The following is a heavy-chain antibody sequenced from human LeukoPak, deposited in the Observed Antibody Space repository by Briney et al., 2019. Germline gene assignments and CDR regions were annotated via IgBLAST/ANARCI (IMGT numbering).Heavy chain of an antibody. CDR1: GFTFSSYG. Sequence: GGSLRLSCAASGFTFSSYGMHWVRQAPDKGLEWVAFIRYDGSSKYSADSVKGRITISRDNSKNTLSLQMNSLRAEDTAVYYCAKDRAAWSGYSYPYFDYWGQGTLVTVSS. V-gene: IGHV3-30*02. CDR2: IRYDGSSK. D-gene: IGHD3-3*01. J-gene: IGHJ4*02. CDR3: AKDRAAWSGYSYPYFDY.